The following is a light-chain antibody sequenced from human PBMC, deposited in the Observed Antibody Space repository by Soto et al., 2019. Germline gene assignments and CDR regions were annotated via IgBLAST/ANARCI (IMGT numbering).Light chain of an antibody. CDR3: QQSYSTPQT. V-gene: IGKV1-39*01. CDR2: AAS. J-gene: IGKJ1*01. Sequence: DIQMTQSPSSLSASVGDRVTITCRASQSISNYLNWYQQKPGKAPKLLIVAASSLQFGVPSRFSGSGSGTDFTLTISSLQPEDFATYYCQQSYSTPQTFGQGTRVEIK. CDR1: QSISNY.